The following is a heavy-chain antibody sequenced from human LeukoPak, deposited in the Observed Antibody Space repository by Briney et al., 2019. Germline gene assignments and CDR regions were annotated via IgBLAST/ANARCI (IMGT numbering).Heavy chain of an antibody. CDR2: ISSDGRIT. CDR1: GYTFRSYA. Sequence: GGSLRPSCAASGYTFRSYAMQWVRQAPGKGLEYVSAISSDGRITHYANSVKGRFTISRDNSKNTLYLQMGSLRADDMAMYYCGRLSGWYWLDNWGQGTLVTVSS. V-gene: IGHV3-64*01. CDR3: GRLSGWYWLDN. J-gene: IGHJ4*02. D-gene: IGHD6-19*01.